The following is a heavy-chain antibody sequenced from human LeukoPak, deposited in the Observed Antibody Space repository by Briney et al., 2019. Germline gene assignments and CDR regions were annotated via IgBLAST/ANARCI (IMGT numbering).Heavy chain of an antibody. CDR2: IYHSGST. V-gene: IGHV4-30-2*01. J-gene: IGHJ4*02. CDR1: GGSISSGGYY. CDR3: ARGDSSSGYYHE. Sequence: SETLSLTCTVSGGSISSGGYYWSWIRQPPGKGLEWIGYIYHSGSTYYNPSLKSRVTISVDRSKNQFSLKLSSVTAADTAVYYCARGDSSSGYYHEWGQGTLVTVSS. D-gene: IGHD6-19*01.